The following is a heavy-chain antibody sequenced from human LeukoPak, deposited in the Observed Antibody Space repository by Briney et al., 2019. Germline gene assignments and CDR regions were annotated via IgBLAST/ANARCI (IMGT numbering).Heavy chain of an antibody. J-gene: IGHJ4*02. CDR1: GGSISSSSYY. V-gene: IGHV4-39*01. Sequence: SETLSLTCTVSGGSISSSSYYWGWIRQPPGKGREWIGSIYYSGSTYYNPSLKSRVTISVDTSKNQFSLKLSSVTAADTAVYYCAVIAARPSFDYWGQGTLVTVSS. CDR3: AVIAARPSFDY. CDR2: IYYSGST. D-gene: IGHD6-6*01.